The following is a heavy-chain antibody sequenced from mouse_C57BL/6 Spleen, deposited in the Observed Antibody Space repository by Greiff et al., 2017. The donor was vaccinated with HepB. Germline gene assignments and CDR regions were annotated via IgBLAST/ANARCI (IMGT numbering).Heavy chain of an antibody. V-gene: IGHV5-4*01. CDR1: GFTFSSYA. Sequence: VQLKESGGGLVKPGGSLKLSCAASGFTFSSYAMSWVRQTPEKRLEWVATISDGGSYTYYPDNVKGRFTISRDNAKNNLYLQMSHLKSEDTAMYYCARDNDYDPYYYAMDYWGQGTSVTVSS. CDR3: ARDNDYDPYYYAMDY. D-gene: IGHD2-4*01. J-gene: IGHJ4*01. CDR2: ISDGGSYT.